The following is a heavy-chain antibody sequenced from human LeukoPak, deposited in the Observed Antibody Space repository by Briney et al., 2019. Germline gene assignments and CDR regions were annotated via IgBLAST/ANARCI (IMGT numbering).Heavy chain of an antibody. CDR2: IYYSGST. V-gene: IGHV4-59*08. Sequence: SETLSLTCTVSGGSISSYYWSWIRQPPGKGLEWIGYIYYSGSTNYNPSLKSRVTISVDTSKNQFSLKLSSVTAADTAVYYCARHLRSMVRGVITTYYYYGIDVWGQGTTVTVSS. D-gene: IGHD3-10*01. CDR3: ARHLRSMVRGVITTYYYYGIDV. CDR1: GGSISSYY. J-gene: IGHJ6*02.